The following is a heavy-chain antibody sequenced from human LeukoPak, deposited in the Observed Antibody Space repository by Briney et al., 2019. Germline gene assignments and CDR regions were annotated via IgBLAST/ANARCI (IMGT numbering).Heavy chain of an antibody. D-gene: IGHD6-13*01. Sequence: SETLSLTCTDSGGSISSSSYYWGWIRQPPGKGLEWIGSIYNSGSTYYNPSLKSRVTISVDTSKNQFSLKLRSVTAADTAMYYCARAYSSSWYYNWFDPWGHGTLVTVSS. CDR2: IYNSGST. J-gene: IGHJ5*02. CDR1: GGSISSSSYY. V-gene: IGHV4-39*07. CDR3: ARAYSSSWYYNWFDP.